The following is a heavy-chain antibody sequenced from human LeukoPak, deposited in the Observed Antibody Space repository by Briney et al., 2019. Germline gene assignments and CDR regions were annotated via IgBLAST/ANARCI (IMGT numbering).Heavy chain of an antibody. CDR1: GGSISSGSYY. J-gene: IGHJ6*03. D-gene: IGHD2-2*01. Sequence: SQTLSLTCTVSGGSISSGSYYWSWIRQPAGKGLEWIGRIYTSGNTNYNPSLKSRLTISVDTSKNQFSLKLSSVTAADTAVYYCARSDCSSTSCSLNYHYYMDVWGKGTTVTVSS. V-gene: IGHV4-61*02. CDR3: ARSDCSSTSCSLNYHYYMDV. CDR2: IYTSGNT.